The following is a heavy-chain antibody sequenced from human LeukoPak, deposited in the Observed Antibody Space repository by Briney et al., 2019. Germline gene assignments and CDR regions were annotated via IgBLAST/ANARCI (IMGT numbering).Heavy chain of an antibody. CDR3: ARILTNYPGWYFDL. D-gene: IGHD4/OR15-4a*01. Sequence: GGSLRLSCAASGFTLSVYGMSWVSQIPGKGLEWVANIRQDGGEIYYVDSVKGRFTISRDNAKNSLYLEVNSLRAEDTALYYCARILTNYPGWYFDLWGRGTLVTVSS. J-gene: IGHJ2*01. V-gene: IGHV3-7*01. CDR2: IRQDGGEI. CDR1: GFTLSVYG.